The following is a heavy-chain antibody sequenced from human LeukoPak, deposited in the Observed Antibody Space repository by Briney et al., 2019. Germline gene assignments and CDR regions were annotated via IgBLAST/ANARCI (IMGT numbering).Heavy chain of an antibody. CDR1: GFTFSSYS. Sequence: GGSLRLSCAASGFTFSSYSMNWVRQAPGKGLEWVSSISSSSSYIYYADSVKGRFTISRDNAKNSLYLQMNSLRAEDTAVYYCARSSHYCDSSGYVRDAFDIWGQGTMVTVSS. CDR2: ISSSSSYI. CDR3: ARSSHYCDSSGYVRDAFDI. J-gene: IGHJ3*02. D-gene: IGHD3-22*01. V-gene: IGHV3-21*01.